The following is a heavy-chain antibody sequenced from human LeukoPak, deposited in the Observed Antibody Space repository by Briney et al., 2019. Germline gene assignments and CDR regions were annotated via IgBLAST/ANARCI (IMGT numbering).Heavy chain of an antibody. Sequence: GASVKLSCKASGYTLTSYGISWVRQAPGQGLEWMGWISTHNGNTKYAQKVQGRVTMTTDTSTSTVYMELRSLRYDDTAVYYCARDLRGGSYYLDSWGQGTLVTVSS. D-gene: IGHD1-26*01. CDR1: GYTLTSYG. V-gene: IGHV1-18*01. J-gene: IGHJ4*02. CDR2: ISTHNGNT. CDR3: ARDLRGGSYYLDS.